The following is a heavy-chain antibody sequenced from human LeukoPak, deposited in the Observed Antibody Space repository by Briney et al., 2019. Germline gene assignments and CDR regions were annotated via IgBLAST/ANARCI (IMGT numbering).Heavy chain of an antibody. CDR3: ARSSTTHQYYDYVWGTPVMGYGMDV. V-gene: IGHV4-39*07. CDR1: GVSISSSSYY. CDR2: IYYSGST. Sequence: SETLSLTCTVSGVSISSSSYYWGWIRQPPGKGLEWIGSIYYSGSTYYNPSLKSRVTISVDTSKNQFSLKLSSVTAADTAVYYCARSSTTHQYYDYVWGTPVMGYGMDVWGQGTTVTVSS. J-gene: IGHJ6*02. D-gene: IGHD3-16*01.